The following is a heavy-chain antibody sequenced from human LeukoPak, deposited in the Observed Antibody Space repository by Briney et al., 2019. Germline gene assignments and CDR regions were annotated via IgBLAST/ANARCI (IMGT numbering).Heavy chain of an antibody. V-gene: IGHV3-33*01. J-gene: IGHJ4*02. CDR3: ARGRYSSSWKDY. Sequence: GRSLRLSCAPSGFTFSSYAMRWVRQAPGKGLEWVALIGSDGNKKYYADSVKGRFSISRDNSNNTLYLQMNSLGVEDTAVYYCARGRYSSSWKDYWGQGTLVTVSS. D-gene: IGHD6-13*01. CDR1: GFTFSSYA. CDR2: IGSDGNKK.